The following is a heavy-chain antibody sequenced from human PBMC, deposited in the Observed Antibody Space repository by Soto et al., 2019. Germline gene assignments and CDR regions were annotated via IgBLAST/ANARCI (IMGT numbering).Heavy chain of an antibody. J-gene: IGHJ6*03. D-gene: IGHD2-2*02. CDR2: IRSKANSYAT. Sequence: GGSLRLSCAASGFTFSGSAMHWVRQASGKGLEWVGRIRSKANSYATAYAASVKGRFTISRDDSKNTAYLQMNSLKTEDTAVYYCTRHHVLGYCSSTSCYNYYYMDVWGKGTTVTVSS. V-gene: IGHV3-73*01. CDR1: GFTFSGSA. CDR3: TRHHVLGYCSSTSCYNYYYMDV.